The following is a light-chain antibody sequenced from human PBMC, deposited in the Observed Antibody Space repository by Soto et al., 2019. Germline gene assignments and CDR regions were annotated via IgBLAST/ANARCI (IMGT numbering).Light chain of an antibody. CDR3: QKYNYGPLA. Sequence: IVMTQSPATLSVSPGESATLSCRASQSVSSHLAWYQQKPGQAPRLLIYGASTRATGVPPRFSGSGSGTEFTLTISSRQSEDLAISYWQKYNYGPLAFGQGTRVEVK. CDR1: QSVSSH. J-gene: IGKJ1*01. V-gene: IGKV3-15*01. CDR2: GAS.